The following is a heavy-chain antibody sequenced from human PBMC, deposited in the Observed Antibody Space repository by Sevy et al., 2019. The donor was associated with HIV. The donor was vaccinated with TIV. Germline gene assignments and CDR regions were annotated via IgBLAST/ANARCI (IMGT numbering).Heavy chain of an antibody. J-gene: IGHJ4*02. D-gene: IGHD3-10*01. CDR1: GYTFTTRG. CDR3: ARDSGLRGISGDFDY. V-gene: IGHV1-18*01. CDR2: ISAYGDT. Sequence: ASVKVSCTASGYTFTTRGLTWVRQAPGQGLEWMGWISAYGDTDYAQQVQGRITMTTDTSTKTAYMELRNLRSDGTAVYYCARDSGLRGISGDFDYWGQGTLVTVSS.